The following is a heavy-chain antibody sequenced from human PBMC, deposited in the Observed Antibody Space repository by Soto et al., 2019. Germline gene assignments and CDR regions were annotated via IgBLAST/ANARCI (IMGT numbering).Heavy chain of an antibody. J-gene: IGHJ5*02. V-gene: IGHV1-69*13. CDR2: IIPIFGTA. D-gene: IGHD6-6*01. CDR1: GGTFSSYA. Sequence: SVKVSCKASGGTFSSYAISWVRQAPGQGLEWMGGIIPIFGTANYAQKFQGRVTITADESTSTAYMELSSLRSEDTAAYYCAYSSSSGDWFDPWGQGTLVTVSS. CDR3: AYSSSSGDWFDP.